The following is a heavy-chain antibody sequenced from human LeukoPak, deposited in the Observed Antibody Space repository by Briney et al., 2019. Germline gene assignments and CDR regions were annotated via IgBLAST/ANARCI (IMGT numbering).Heavy chain of an antibody. Sequence: GGSLRLSCAASGFTFSSYSMNWVRQAPGKGLEWVAVIWYDGSNKYYADSVKGRFTISRDNSKNTLYLQMNSLRAEDTAVYYCARAGQLGIDYFDYWGQGTLVTVSS. CDR3: ARAGQLGIDYFDY. V-gene: IGHV3-33*08. CDR2: IWYDGSNK. D-gene: IGHD6-6*01. J-gene: IGHJ4*02. CDR1: GFTFSSYS.